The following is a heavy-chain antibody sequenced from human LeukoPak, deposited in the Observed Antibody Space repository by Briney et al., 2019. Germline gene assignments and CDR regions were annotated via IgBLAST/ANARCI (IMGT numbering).Heavy chain of an antibody. CDR2: ISTSGSTI. CDR3: ARVSYGSGSYYNKPLDY. V-gene: IGHV3-48*04. D-gene: IGHD3-10*01. Sequence: PGGSLRLSCAASGFSFSSYWMSWVRQAPGKGLDWVSYISTSGSTIYYADSVKGRFTTSRDNAKNSLYLQMSSLRAEDTALYYCARVSYGSGSYYNKPLDYWGQGTLVTVSS. J-gene: IGHJ4*02. CDR1: GFSFSSYW.